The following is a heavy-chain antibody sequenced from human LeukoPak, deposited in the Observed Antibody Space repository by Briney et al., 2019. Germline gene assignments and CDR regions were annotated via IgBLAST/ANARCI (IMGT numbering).Heavy chain of an antibody. CDR2: ISNYNGDT. D-gene: IGHD3-10*01. CDR1: GYTFTNYG. V-gene: IGHV1-18*01. Sequence: GASVKVSCKSSGYTFTNYGISWVRQAPGQGLEWMGWISNYNGDTRYAQDLQGRVTVTADTSTRTSYMELRSLRSDDTAVYYCTRAPNYSGSGSPFWEVWGQGTLVTVSS. CDR3: TRAPNYSGSGSPFWEV. J-gene: IGHJ4*02.